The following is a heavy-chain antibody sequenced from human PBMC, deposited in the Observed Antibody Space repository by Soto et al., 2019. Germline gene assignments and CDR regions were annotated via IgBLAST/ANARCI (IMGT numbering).Heavy chain of an antibody. CDR1: GGAISSSNW. CDR3: ARRAERPRYDFWSGSQDYYGMDV. Sequence: SETLSLTCAVSGGAISSSNWWSWVRQPPGKGLEWIGEIYHSGSTNYNPSLKSRATISVDKSKNQFSLKLSSVTAADTAVYYCARRAERPRYDFWSGSQDYYGMDVWGQGTTVTVSS. CDR2: IYHSGST. D-gene: IGHD3-3*01. V-gene: IGHV4-4*02. J-gene: IGHJ6*02.